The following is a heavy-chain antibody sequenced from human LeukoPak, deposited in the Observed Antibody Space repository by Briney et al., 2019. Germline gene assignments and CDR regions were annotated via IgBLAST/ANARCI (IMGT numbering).Heavy chain of an antibody. D-gene: IGHD1/OR15-1a*01. CDR1: GFTFSSYS. J-gene: IGHJ2*01. CDR3: ARLTPEQGDL. V-gene: IGHV3-21*01. CDR2: ISSSSSYI. Sequence: GGSLRLSCAASGFTFSSYSMNWVRQAPGKGLEWVSYISSSSSYIYYADSVKGRFTISRDNAKNSLYLQMNSLRAEDTAVYYCARLTPEQGDLWGRGTLVTVSS.